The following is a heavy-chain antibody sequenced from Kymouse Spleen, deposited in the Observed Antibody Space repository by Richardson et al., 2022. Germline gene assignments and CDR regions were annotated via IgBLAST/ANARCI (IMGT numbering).Heavy chain of an antibody. CDR2: IWYDGSNK. V-gene: IGHV3-33*01. Sequence: QVQLVESGGGVVQPGRSLRLSCAASGFTFSSYGMHWVRQAPGKGLEWVAVIWYDGSNKYYADSVKGRFTISRDNSKNTLYLQMNSLRAEDTAVYYCARSEVYDILTGYYYYGMDVWGQGTTVTVSS. D-gene: IGHD3-9*01. J-gene: IGHJ6*02. CDR3: ARSEVYDILTGYYYYGMDV. CDR1: GFTFSSYG.